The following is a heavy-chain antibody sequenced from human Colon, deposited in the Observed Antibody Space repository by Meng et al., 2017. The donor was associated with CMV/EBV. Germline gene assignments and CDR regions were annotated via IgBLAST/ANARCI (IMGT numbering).Heavy chain of an antibody. D-gene: IGHD2/OR15-2a*01. CDR2: IYDPGIT. J-gene: IGHJ4*02. V-gene: IGHV4-61*08. CDR1: GVSVTSGAYH. Sequence: QLQQSGPGRVKPSGPLSLTCLVSGVSVTSGAYHWSWIRQSPGKGLEWIGYIYDPGITIYNPSLKSRVTIFLETSKNQFSLNLNSMTTADTAVYYCAKSRSSTPGIVDDWGQGTLVTVSS. CDR3: AKSRSSTPGIVDD.